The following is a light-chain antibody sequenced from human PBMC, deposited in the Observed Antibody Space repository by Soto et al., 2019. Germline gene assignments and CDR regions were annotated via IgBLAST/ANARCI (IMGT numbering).Light chain of an antibody. CDR3: SSYATNYNYV. J-gene: IGLJ1*01. CDR2: EVS. V-gene: IGLV2-8*01. Sequence: QSALTQPASVSGSPGQSITISCTGTSSDVGGYKYVSWYQQHPDKAPKLIIFEVSKRSSGVPDRFSGSKSGNTASLTVSGLQAEDEADYYCSSYATNYNYVFGTGTKLTVL. CDR1: SSDVGGYKY.